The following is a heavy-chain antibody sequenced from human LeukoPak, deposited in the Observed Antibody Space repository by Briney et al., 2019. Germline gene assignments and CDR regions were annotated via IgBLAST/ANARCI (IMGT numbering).Heavy chain of an antibody. Sequence: SETLSLTCAVYGGSFSGYYWSWIRQPPGKGLEWIGEINHSGSTNYNPSLKGRVTISVDTSKNQFSLKLSSVTAADTAVYYCHYYDSSGYYHDAFDIWGQGTMVTVSS. CDR3: HYYDSSGYYHDAFDI. J-gene: IGHJ3*02. D-gene: IGHD3-22*01. CDR1: GGSFSGYY. V-gene: IGHV4-34*01. CDR2: INHSGST.